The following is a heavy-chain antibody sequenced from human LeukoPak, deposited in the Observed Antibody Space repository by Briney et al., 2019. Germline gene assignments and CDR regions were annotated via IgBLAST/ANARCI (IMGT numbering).Heavy chain of an antibody. V-gene: IGHV1-8*01. Sequence: ASVKVSCKASGYAFTSCDINWVRQGTGQGLEWMGWMNPNSGNTGYGQSFQGRITMTRDISIGTAYMELSNLTSEDTAIYYCTRGSSGRRDNWGQGTLVTVSA. J-gene: IGHJ4*02. CDR3: TRGSSGRRDN. CDR2: MNPNSGNT. CDR1: GYAFTSCD. D-gene: IGHD6-19*01.